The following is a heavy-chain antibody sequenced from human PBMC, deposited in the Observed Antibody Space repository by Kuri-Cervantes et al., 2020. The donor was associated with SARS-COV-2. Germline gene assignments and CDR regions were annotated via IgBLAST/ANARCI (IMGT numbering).Heavy chain of an antibody. CDR3: ARDLGGSNHGGGDY. CDR1: GGSFSSHN. J-gene: IGHJ4*02. D-gene: IGHD4-23*01. V-gene: IGHV4-34*01. Sequence: SQTLSLTCAVYGGSFSSHNWNWIRQPPGKGLEWIGESNHSGATNYKSSLRSRATISVDTSKNPFSLRLSSVTAADTAVYYCARDLGGSNHGGGDYWGQGTLVTVSS. CDR2: SNHSGAT.